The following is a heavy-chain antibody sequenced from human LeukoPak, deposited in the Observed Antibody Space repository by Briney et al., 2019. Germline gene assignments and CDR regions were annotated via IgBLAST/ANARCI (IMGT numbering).Heavy chain of an antibody. J-gene: IGHJ4*02. CDR1: GFTFSSYA. CDR2: ISGSGGST. D-gene: IGHD6-13*01. V-gene: IGHV3-23*01. CDR3: AIIGNFFGIAAAGASFDY. Sequence: GGSLRLSCAASGFTFSSYAMSWVRQAPGKGLEWVSAISGSGGSTYYADSVKGRFTISGDNSKNTLYLQMNSLRAEDTAVYYCAIIGNFFGIAAAGASFDYWGQGTLVTVSS.